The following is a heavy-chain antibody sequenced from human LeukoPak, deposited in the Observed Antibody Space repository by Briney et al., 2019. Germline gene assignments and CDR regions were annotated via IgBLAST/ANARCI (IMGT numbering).Heavy chain of an antibody. CDR1: GYSFTSYW. J-gene: IGHJ6*02. V-gene: IGHV5-51*01. Sequence: GESLKISCKGSGYSFTSYWIAWVRQMPGKGLEWMGIIYPGDSDTRYSPSFQGQVTISADKSISTAYLQWSSLKASDTAMYYCARQGIAVADSTEGSYYYYGMDVWGQGTTVTVSS. D-gene: IGHD6-19*01. CDR2: IYPGDSDT. CDR3: ARQGIAVADSTEGSYYYYGMDV.